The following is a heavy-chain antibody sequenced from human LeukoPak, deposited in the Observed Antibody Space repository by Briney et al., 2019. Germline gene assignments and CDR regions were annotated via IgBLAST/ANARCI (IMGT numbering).Heavy chain of an antibody. CDR2: IYYSGST. V-gene: IGHV4-39*01. CDR1: GGSISSSSYY. CDR3: ARSGSYYNFDY. D-gene: IGHD1-26*01. J-gene: IGHJ4*02. Sequence: PSETLSLTCTVSGGSISSSSYYWGWIRQPPGKGLEWIGSIYYSGSTYYNPSLKSRVTISVDTSKNQFSLKLSSVTAADTAVYYCARSGSYYNFDYWGQGTLVTVSS.